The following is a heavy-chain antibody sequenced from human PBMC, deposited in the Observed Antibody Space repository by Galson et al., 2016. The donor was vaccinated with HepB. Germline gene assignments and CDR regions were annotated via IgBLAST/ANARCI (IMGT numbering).Heavy chain of an antibody. CDR3: ARNPYSGPRYYYGLDV. J-gene: IGHJ6*02. V-gene: IGHV3-74*01. Sequence: LRLSCAASGFTFSSYWMHWVRQAPGKGLMWVSRISTDGSSTRYADSVKGRFTISRDNAKNTLYLQMRSLRAEDSAMYFCARNPYSGPRYYYGLDVWGRGTMVTVSS. CDR2: ISTDGSST. D-gene: IGHD4-23*01. CDR1: GFTFSSYW.